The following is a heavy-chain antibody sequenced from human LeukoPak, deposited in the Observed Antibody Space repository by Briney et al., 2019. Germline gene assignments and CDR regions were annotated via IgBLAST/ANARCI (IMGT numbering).Heavy chain of an antibody. CDR3: ARDAVVTAILFDY. Sequence: KPGGSLRLSCAASGFTFSDYYMSWIRQAPGKGLEWVSYISSSSSTIYYADSVKGRFTISRDNAKNSLYLQMNSLRAEDTAVYYCARDAVVTAILFDYWGQGTLVTVSS. J-gene: IGHJ4*02. CDR2: ISSSSSTI. V-gene: IGHV3-11*04. D-gene: IGHD2-21*02. CDR1: GFTFSDYY.